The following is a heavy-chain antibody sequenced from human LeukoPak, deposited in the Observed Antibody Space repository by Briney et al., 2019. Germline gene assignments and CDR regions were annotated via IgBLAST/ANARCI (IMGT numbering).Heavy chain of an antibody. Sequence: GESLKISCKGSGYSFTSYWIGWVRQMPGKGLEWVGIIYPGDSDTRYSPSFQGQVTISADKSISTAYLQWSSLKASDTAMYYCARKVTTVTQWFDPWGQGTLVTVSS. J-gene: IGHJ5*02. D-gene: IGHD4-11*01. V-gene: IGHV5-51*01. CDR2: IYPGDSDT. CDR1: GYSFTSYW. CDR3: ARKVTTVTQWFDP.